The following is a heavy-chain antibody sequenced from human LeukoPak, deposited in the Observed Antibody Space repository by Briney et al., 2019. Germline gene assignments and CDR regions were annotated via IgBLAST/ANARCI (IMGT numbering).Heavy chain of an antibody. D-gene: IGHD5-18*01. CDR1: GGSISSYY. CDR2: IYYSGST. V-gene: IGHV4-59*01. J-gene: IGHJ4*02. CDR3: ARDGGAYSPIDY. Sequence: PSETLSLTCTVSGGSISSYYWNWIRQPPGKGLEWIGYIYYSGSTNYNPSPKSRVTISVDTSKNQFSLKLSSVTAADTAVYYCARDGGAYSPIDYWGQGTLVTVSS.